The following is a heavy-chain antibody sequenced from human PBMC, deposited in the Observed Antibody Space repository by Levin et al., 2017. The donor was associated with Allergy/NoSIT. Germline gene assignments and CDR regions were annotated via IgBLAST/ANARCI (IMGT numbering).Heavy chain of an antibody. D-gene: IGHD3-10*01. Sequence: SCAASGFTFDDYAMHWVRQAPGKGLEWVSGISWNSGSIGYADSVNGRFTISRDNAKNSLYLQMNSLRTEDTALYYCARDNIGLPDACDIWGQGTMVIVSS. CDR1: GFTFDDYA. V-gene: IGHV3-9*01. CDR2: ISWNSGSI. J-gene: IGHJ3*02. CDR3: ARDNIGLPDACDI.